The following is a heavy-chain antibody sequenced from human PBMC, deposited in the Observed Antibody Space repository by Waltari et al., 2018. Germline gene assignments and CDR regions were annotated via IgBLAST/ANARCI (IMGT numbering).Heavy chain of an antibody. V-gene: IGHV4-38-2*01. CDR3: ARLPYSGYGNWFDP. J-gene: IGHJ5*02. CDR1: GYSISSGYY. Sequence: QVQLQESGPGLVKPSETLSLTCAVSGYSISSGYYWGWIRQPPGKGLEWIGSIYHSGSTYYNPSLKSRVPLAVDTSKNQFSLKLSAVSAADTAVYYCARLPYSGYGNWFDPWGQGTLVTVSS. CDR2: IYHSGST. D-gene: IGHD5-12*01.